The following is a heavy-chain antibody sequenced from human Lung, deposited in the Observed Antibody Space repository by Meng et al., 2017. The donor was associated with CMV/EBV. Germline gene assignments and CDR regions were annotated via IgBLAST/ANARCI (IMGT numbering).Heavy chain of an antibody. Sequence: GSLRLXXAVYGGSFSGYYWSWIRQPPGKGLEWIGEINHSGSTNYNPSLKSRVTISVDTSKNQFSLKLSSVTAADTAVYYCARGIGNCSSTSCYPADHNWVDPWGQRTLVXVSS. CDR3: ARGIGNCSSTSCYPADHNWVDP. V-gene: IGHV4-34*01. CDR1: GGSFSGYY. CDR2: INHSGST. J-gene: IGHJ5*02. D-gene: IGHD2-2*01.